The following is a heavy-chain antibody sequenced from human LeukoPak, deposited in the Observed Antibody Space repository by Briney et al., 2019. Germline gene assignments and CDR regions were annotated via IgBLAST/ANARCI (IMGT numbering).Heavy chain of an antibody. CDR2: IYYSGST. V-gene: IGHV4-39*01. CDR3: ARHLNSGGNSPLVY. CDR1: GDSITSTPYY. Sequence: TSETLSLTCTVSGDSITSTPYYWGWIRQSPGKGLEWIGIIYYSGSTYYNPSLKSRVTMSVDTSKNQFSLKLNSVTAADTAVYFCARHLNSGGNSPLVYWGQGTLVIVSS. D-gene: IGHD4-23*01. J-gene: IGHJ4*02.